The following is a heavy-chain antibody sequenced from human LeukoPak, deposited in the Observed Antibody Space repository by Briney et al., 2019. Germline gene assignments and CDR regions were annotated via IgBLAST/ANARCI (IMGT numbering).Heavy chain of an antibody. CDR1: GGTLSSYA. Sequence: ASVKVSCKASGGTLSSYAISWVRQAPGQGLEWMGRIIPILGIANYAQKFQGRVTIIADKSTSTAYMELSSLGSEDTAVYYCARGIAVAGRFDPWGQGTLVTVSS. V-gene: IGHV1-69*04. J-gene: IGHJ5*02. CDR3: ARGIAVAGRFDP. CDR2: IIPILGIA. D-gene: IGHD6-19*01.